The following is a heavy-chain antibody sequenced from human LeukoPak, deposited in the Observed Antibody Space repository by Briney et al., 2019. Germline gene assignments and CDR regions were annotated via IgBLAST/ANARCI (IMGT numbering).Heavy chain of an antibody. V-gene: IGHV3-23*01. Sequence: GGSLRLSCAASGFTFSSYAMSWVRQAPGKGLEWVSAISGSGGSTYYADSVKGRFTISRDNSKNTLYLQMNSLRAGDTAVYYCAKALYYDFWSGYSNYWGQGTLVTVSS. D-gene: IGHD3-3*01. CDR1: GFTFSSYA. CDR3: AKALYYDFWSGYSNY. CDR2: ISGSGGST. J-gene: IGHJ4*02.